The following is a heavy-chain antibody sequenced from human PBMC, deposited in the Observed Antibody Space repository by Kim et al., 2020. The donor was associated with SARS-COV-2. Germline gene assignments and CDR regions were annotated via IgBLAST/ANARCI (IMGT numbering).Heavy chain of an antibody. D-gene: IGHD3-22*01. CDR3: ARVLERITMIVVFDY. CDR2: IYYSGST. CDR1: GGSISSSSYY. J-gene: IGHJ4*02. V-gene: IGHV4-39*07. Sequence: SETLSLTCTVSGGSISSSSYYWGWIRQPPGKGLEWIGSIYYSGSTYYNPSLKSRVTISVDTSKNQFSLKLSSVTAADTAVYYCARVLERITMIVVFDYWGQGTLVTVSS.